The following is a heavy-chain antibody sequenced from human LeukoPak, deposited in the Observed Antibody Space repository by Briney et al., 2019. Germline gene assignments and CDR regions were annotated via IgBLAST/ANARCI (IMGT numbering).Heavy chain of an antibody. V-gene: IGHV4-59*08. CDR3: ARRIAVAGTWVWFDP. Sequence: SETLSLTCTVSGGSISSYYWSWIRQPPGKGLEWIGYSYYTGSTNYNPSLKSRVTISVDTSKNQFSLKLSSVTAADTAVCYCARRIAVAGTWVWFDPWGQGTLVTVSS. D-gene: IGHD6-19*01. J-gene: IGHJ5*02. CDR2: SYYTGST. CDR1: GGSISSYY.